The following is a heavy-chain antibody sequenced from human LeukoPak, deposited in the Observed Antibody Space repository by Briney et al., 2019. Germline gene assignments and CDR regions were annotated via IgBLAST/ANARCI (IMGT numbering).Heavy chain of an antibody. CDR1: GHSISSGYF. Sequence: SETLSLTCTVSGHSISSGYFWGWIRQPPGKGLEWIGTIYHSGSTYYNASLESRVTISVDTSKNQFSLKLSSVTAADTAVYYCARAYSSSWYFNWFDPWGQGTLVTVSS. CDR2: IYHSGST. V-gene: IGHV4-38-2*02. D-gene: IGHD6-13*01. J-gene: IGHJ5*02. CDR3: ARAYSSSWYFNWFDP.